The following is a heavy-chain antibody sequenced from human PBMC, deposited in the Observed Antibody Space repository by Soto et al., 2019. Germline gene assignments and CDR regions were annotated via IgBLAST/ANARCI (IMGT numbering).Heavy chain of an antibody. CDR1: GGTFSSYA. Sequence: GSSVKVSCKASGGTFSSYAISWVRQAPGQGLEWMGGIIPIFGTANYAQEFQGRVTITADKSTSTAYMELSSLRSEDTAVYYCASESMVRGVIISGDGMDVWGQGNTVTVPS. D-gene: IGHD3-10*01. CDR2: IIPIFGTA. V-gene: IGHV1-69*06. CDR3: ASESMVRGVIISGDGMDV. J-gene: IGHJ6*02.